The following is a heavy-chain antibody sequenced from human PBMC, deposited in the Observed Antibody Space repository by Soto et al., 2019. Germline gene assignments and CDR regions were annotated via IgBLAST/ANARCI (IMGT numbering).Heavy chain of an antibody. CDR2: INHSGST. CDR3: ARDQYSSGFREFDP. V-gene: IGHV4-34*01. D-gene: IGHD3-22*01. J-gene: IGHJ5*02. Sequence: SSETLSLTCAVYGGSFSGYYWSWIRQPPGKGLEWIGEINHSGSTNYNPSLKSRVTISVDTSKNQFSLKLSSVTAADTAVYYCARDQYSSGFREFDPWGQGTLVTVSS. CDR1: GGSFSGYY.